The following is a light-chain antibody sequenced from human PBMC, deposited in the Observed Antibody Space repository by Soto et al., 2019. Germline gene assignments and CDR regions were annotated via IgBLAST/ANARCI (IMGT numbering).Light chain of an antibody. CDR2: EDN. CDR1: SGSIASNY. V-gene: IGLV6-57*03. CDR3: QSYDSSNHEV. J-gene: IGLJ6*01. Sequence: KFILTQPHSVSESPGKTVTISCTRSSGSIASNYVQWYQQRPGSAPTTVIYEDNQRPSGVPDRFSGSIDSSSNSASLTISGLKTEDEADYYCQSYDSSNHEVFGSGTQLTVL.